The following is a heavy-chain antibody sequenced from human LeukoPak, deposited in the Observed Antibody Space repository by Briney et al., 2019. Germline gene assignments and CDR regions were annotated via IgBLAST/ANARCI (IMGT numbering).Heavy chain of an antibody. D-gene: IGHD3-22*01. Sequence: PSETLSLTCTVSGGSISSSSYYWGWIRQPPGKGLEWIGSIYYSGSTYYNPSLKSRVTISVDTSKNQFSLKLSSVTAADTAVYYCAGYASSGRRDAFDIWGQGTMVTVSS. CDR2: IYYSGST. J-gene: IGHJ3*02. CDR1: GGSISSSSYY. V-gene: IGHV4-39*07. CDR3: AGYASSGRRDAFDI.